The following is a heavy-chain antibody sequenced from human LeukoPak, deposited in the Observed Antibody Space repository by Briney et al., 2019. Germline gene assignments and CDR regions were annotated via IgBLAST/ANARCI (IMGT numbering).Heavy chain of an antibody. CDR3: AREAVPAARGYYFDY. D-gene: IGHD2-2*01. J-gene: IGHJ4*02. CDR1: GYTFTDYY. V-gene: IGHV1-69-2*01. Sequence: GASVKVFCKASGYTFTDYYMHWIQQAPGKGLEWMGRVDPADGETAYAEKFQGRVTITADPSRATAYMELSSLRSEDTAVYYCAREAVPAARGYYFDYWGQGTLVTVSS. CDR2: VDPADGET.